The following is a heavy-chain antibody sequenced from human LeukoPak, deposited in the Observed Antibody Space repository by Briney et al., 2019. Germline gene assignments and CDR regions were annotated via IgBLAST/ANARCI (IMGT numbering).Heavy chain of an antibody. CDR1: GFTFSNHW. V-gene: IGHV3-7*01. CDR2: IKEDGSEK. Sequence: GGSLRLSCAVSGFTFSNHWMGWVREAPGKGLGWVANIKEDGSEKYYVDSVKGRFTISRDNAKNSLHLQMNSLRAEDTAVYYCARDSVTTGYYFHYWGQGTLVTVSS. D-gene: IGHD4-17*01. J-gene: IGHJ4*02. CDR3: ARDSVTTGYYFHY.